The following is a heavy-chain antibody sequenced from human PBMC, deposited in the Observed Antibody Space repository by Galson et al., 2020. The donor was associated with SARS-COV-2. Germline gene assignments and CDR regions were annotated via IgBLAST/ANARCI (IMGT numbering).Heavy chain of an antibody. D-gene: IGHD6-13*01. CDR2: ISYDGSNK. CDR3: ARQLVYYGMDV. CDR1: GFTFSSYG. V-gene: IGHV3-30*03. Sequence: LSLTCAASGFTFSSYGMHWVRQAPGKGLEWVAVISYDGSNKYYADSVKGRFTISRDNSKNTLYLQMNSLRAEDTAVYYCARQLVYYGMDVWGQGTTVTVSS. J-gene: IGHJ6*02.